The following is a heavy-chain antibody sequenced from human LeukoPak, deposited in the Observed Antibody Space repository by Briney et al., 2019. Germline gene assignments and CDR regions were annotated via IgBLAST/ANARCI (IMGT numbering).Heavy chain of an antibody. D-gene: IGHD3-3*01. Sequence: SGTLSLTCAVSGGSICSSNWWSWVRQPPGKGLEWIGEIYHSGSTNYNPSLKSRVTISVDKSKNQFSLKLSSVTAADTAVYYCAALGEGITIFGVVHPPVGAFDIWGQGTMVTVSS. CDR3: AALGEGITIFGVVHPPVGAFDI. J-gene: IGHJ3*02. CDR2: IYHSGST. CDR1: GGSICSSNW. V-gene: IGHV4-4*02.